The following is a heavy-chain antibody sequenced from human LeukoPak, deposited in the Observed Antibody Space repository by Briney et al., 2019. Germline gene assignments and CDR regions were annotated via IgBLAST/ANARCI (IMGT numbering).Heavy chain of an antibody. D-gene: IGHD5-18*01. CDR1: GFTFSSYG. J-gene: IGHJ4*02. V-gene: IGHV3-30*18. CDR2: ISYDGSNK. Sequence: PGGSLRLSCAASGFTFSSYGMHWVRQAPGKGLEWVAVISYDGSNKYYADSVKGRFTISRDNSKNTLYLQMNSLRAEDTAVYYCAKDRGLRKGGYSYGYLDYWGQGTLVTVSS. CDR3: AKDRGLRKGGYSYGYLDY.